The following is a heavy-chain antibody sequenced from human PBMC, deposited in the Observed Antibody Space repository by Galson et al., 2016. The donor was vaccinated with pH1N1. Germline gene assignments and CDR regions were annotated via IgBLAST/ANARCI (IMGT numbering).Heavy chain of an antibody. V-gene: IGHV1-69*04. CDR2: IIPIVGLT. Sequence: SVKVSCKASGGTFTLYGITWVRQAPGQGLEWMGRIIPIVGLTKYAEKFQGRVTITADVSTSTAYMELSSLRSEDTAVYYCSGYPSTALYNHYYMDVWGKGTTVTVSS. D-gene: IGHD2-2*01. J-gene: IGHJ6*03. CDR1: GGTFTLYG. CDR3: SGYPSTALYNHYYMDV.